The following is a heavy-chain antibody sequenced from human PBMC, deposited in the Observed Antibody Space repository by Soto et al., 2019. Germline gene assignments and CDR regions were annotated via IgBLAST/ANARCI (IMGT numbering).Heavy chain of an antibody. CDR3: ARGRRGLHYYDSSGYYAHPHLNFDY. J-gene: IGHJ4*02. Sequence: PSETLSLTCAVSGVSFSGYYWSWIRQPPGKGLEWIGEINHSGSTNYNPSLKSRVTISVDTAKNQFSLKLSSVTAADTAVYYCARGRRGLHYYDSSGYYAHPHLNFDYWGQGTLVTVSS. V-gene: IGHV4-34*01. CDR2: INHSGST. D-gene: IGHD3-22*01. CDR1: GVSFSGYY.